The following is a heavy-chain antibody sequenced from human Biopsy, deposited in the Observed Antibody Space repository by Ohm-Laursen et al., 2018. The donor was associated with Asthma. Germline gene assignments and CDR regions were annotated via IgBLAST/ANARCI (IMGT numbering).Heavy chain of an antibody. CDR1: GYTFISYA. CDR2: INAGNGNT. CDR3: ARTYYDFLTGQVIDAFAI. V-gene: IGHV1-3*01. J-gene: IGHJ3*02. Sequence: SSVKVSCKASGYTFISYAIHWVRQAPGQRLEWMGWINAGNGNTKYSQKFQGRVTITRDTSASTAYMELSSLRSEDTAVYYCARTYYDFLTGQVIDAFAIWGQGTMVTVAS. D-gene: IGHD3-9*01.